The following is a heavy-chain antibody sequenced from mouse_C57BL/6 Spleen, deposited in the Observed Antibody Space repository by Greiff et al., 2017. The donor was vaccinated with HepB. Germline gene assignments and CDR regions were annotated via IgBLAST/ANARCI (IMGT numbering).Heavy chain of an antibody. CDR3: ARGYYFDN. Sequence: VQLQQSGAELVKPGASVKLSCKASGYTFTSYWMQWVKQRPGQGLEWIGEIDPSDSYTNYTPKFKGKATLTVDTSSSTAYMQLSGLTSEDSAVDYCARGYYFDNWGQGTTLTVSS. J-gene: IGHJ2*01. CDR1: GYTFTSYW. CDR2: IDPSDSYT. V-gene: IGHV1-50*01.